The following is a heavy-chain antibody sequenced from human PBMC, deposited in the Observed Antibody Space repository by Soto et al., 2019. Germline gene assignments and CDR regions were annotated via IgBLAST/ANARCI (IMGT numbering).Heavy chain of an antibody. CDR1: GYTFTGYY. V-gene: IGHV1-2*02. D-gene: IGHD5-12*01. CDR3: ARDSRSGYDYHSYEF. Sequence: QVQLVQSGAEVKKPGASVKVSCKASGYTFTGYYLHWVRQAPGHGLEWMGWISPDSGGTNYAQKFQGRVTMTRDTSISTAVMELRWLTSDDTAVYYCARDSRSGYDYHSYEFWGQGALVTVSS. J-gene: IGHJ4*02. CDR2: ISPDSGGT.